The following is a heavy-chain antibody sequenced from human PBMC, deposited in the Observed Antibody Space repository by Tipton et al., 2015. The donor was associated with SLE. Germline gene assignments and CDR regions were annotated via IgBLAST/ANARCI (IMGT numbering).Heavy chain of an antibody. J-gene: IGHJ4*02. Sequence: SLRLSCEASGFSFRTYEMHWVRQAPGKGLECVSSISSSNNHVYYGDSVKGRFTVSRDDAKNSLYLQMNSLRAEDTAVYYCARDGGSGFDYWGQGTLVTVSS. D-gene: IGHD6-19*01. CDR3: ARDGGSGFDY. V-gene: IGHV3-21*01. CDR2: ISSSNNHV. CDR1: GFSFRTYE.